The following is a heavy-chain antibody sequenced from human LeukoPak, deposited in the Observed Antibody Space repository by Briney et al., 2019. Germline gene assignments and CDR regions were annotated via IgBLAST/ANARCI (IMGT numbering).Heavy chain of an antibody. CDR3: ARFQTPYSYAFIYYYYYYMDV. CDR1: GYTFTSYD. D-gene: IGHD5-18*01. J-gene: IGHJ6*03. Sequence: APVKVSCKASGYTFTSYDINWVRQATGQGLEWMGWMNPNSGNTGYAQKFQGRVTMTRNTSISTAYMELSSLRSEDTAVYYCARFQTPYSYAFIYYYYYYMDVWGKGTTVTVSS. V-gene: IGHV1-8*01. CDR2: MNPNSGNT.